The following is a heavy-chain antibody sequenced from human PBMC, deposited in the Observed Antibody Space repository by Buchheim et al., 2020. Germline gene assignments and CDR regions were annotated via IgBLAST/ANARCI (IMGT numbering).Heavy chain of an antibody. Sequence: QVQLVESGGGVVQPGRSLRLSCAASGFTFSSYGMHWVRQAPGKGLEWVAVISYDGSNKYYADSVKGRFTISRDNSKNTLYLQMNSLRAEDTAVYYCAKGLIKKIRQQLDYWGQGTL. J-gene: IGHJ4*02. CDR2: ISYDGSNK. CDR3: AKGLIKKIRQQLDY. CDR1: GFTFSSYG. D-gene: IGHD6-13*01. V-gene: IGHV3-30*18.